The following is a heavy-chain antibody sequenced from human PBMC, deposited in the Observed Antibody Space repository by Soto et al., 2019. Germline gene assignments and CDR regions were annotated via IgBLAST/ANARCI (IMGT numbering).Heavy chain of an antibody. D-gene: IGHD6-13*01. Sequence: GGSLRLSCAASGFTFGAYAIHWVRQAPGKGLEWVALISHNGGIKFHADSVKGRFTISGDNSRNTLYLQMDSLRAEDTAVYYCARRGIEAADTEPGQDYLDYCGQGARVTVSS. CDR2: ISHNGGIK. CDR1: GFTFGAYA. V-gene: IGHV3-30-3*01. J-gene: IGHJ4*02. CDR3: ARRGIEAADTEPGQDYLDY.